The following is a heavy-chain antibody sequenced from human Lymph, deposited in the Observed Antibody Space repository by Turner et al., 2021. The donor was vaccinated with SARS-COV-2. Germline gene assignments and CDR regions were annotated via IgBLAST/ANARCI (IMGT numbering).Heavy chain of an antibody. D-gene: IGHD3-9*01. V-gene: IGHV1-8*01. CDR1: GYTFTSYS. J-gene: IGHJ5*02. Sequence: QVQLVQCGAELKKPGASVKVCCTASGYTFTSYSINWVRQATGQGLEWVGVMNPNGSNTGYAQKVQGRVTMTRNTSKSTAYMELSSLRSEDTAVYYCARAAQLTDWFDPWGQGTLVTVSS. CDR3: ARAAQLTDWFDP. CDR2: MNPNGSNT.